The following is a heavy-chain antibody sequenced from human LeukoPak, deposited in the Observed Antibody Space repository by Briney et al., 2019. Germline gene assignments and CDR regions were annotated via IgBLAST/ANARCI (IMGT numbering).Heavy chain of an antibody. V-gene: IGHV3-23*01. D-gene: IGHD2-21*01. J-gene: IGHJ5*02. CDR2: ISSNGGVT. CDR3: AKGCRSATCGDSRYCDP. Sequence: GGSLRLSCVVSGFTFSSYAMTWVRQAPGKGLEWVSVISSNGGVTQYATSVRGRFTISRDNSKNMVYLQMNSLGAEDTAIYYCAKGCRSATCGDSRYCDPWGQGNRVTVSP. CDR1: GFTFSSYA.